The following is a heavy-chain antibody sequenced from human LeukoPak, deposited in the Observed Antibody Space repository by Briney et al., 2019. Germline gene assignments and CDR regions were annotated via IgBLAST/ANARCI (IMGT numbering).Heavy chain of an antibody. Sequence: PSETLSLTCTVSGGSLSSYYWSWIRQPPGKGLEWIGYIYYSGSTNYNPSLKSRVTISVDTSKNQFSLKLSSVTAADTAVYYCAKSGLKSSSAILYGDYEDYWGQGTLVTVSS. J-gene: IGHJ4*02. V-gene: IGHV4-59*01. CDR2: IYYSGST. CDR1: GGSLSSYY. D-gene: IGHD4-17*01. CDR3: AKSGLKSSSAILYGDYEDY.